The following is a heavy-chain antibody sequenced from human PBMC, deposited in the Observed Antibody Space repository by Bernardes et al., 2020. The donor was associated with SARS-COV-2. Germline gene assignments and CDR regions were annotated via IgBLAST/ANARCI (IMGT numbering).Heavy chain of an antibody. D-gene: IGHD2-15*01. CDR1: GFTFSGHG. J-gene: IGHJ4*02. Sequence: GWSLFLSCAGSGFTFSGHGFNWVRQAPGKGLEWVSSISDNSRRIYFADSVKGRFTISRDNANNSLYLQMNSLRAEDTAVYYCARAPGGYCSGGSCAIDYWGQGTLVTVSS. CDR3: ARAPGGYCSGGSCAIDY. V-gene: IGHV3-21*01. CDR2: ISDNSRRI.